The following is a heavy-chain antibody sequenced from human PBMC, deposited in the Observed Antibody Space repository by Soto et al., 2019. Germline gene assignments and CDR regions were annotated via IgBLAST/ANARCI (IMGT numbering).Heavy chain of an antibody. CDR3: ARSFSGSYAAFEY. D-gene: IGHD1-26*01. Sequence: QVQLQESGPGLVKPSGTLSLTCAVSGGSISSSNWWSWVRQPPGKGLEWIGEIYHSGSTNYNPSLXXRXXISVDKSKNQFSLRLSAVTAADTAVYYCARSFSGSYAAFEYWGQGTLVTVSS. V-gene: IGHV4-4*02. CDR2: IYHSGST. J-gene: IGHJ4*02. CDR1: GGSISSSNW.